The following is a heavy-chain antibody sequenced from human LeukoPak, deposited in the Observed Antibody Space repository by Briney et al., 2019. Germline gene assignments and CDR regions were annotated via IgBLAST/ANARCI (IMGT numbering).Heavy chain of an antibody. CDR3: AKAPVTTCRGAFCYPFDY. CDR2: ISSSGSTI. D-gene: IGHD2-15*01. V-gene: IGHV3-11*01. CDR1: GFTFSDYY. Sequence: GGSLRLSCAASGFTFSDYYMSWIRQAPGKGLEWVSYISSSGSTIYYADSVKGRFTISRDSSKNTLFLQMNRLRPEDAAVYYCAKAPVTTCRGAFCYPFDYWGLGTLVTVSS. J-gene: IGHJ4*02.